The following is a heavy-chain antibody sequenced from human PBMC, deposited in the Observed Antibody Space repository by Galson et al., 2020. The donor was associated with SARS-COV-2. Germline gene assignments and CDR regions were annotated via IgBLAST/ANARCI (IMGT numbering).Heavy chain of an antibody. CDR3: SRIIVTAYYFSHMDV. CDR2: IYHSGYT. V-gene: IGHV4-4*02. D-gene: IGHD2-21*02. Sequence: SETLSLTCAVSGGSISSSDWWGWVRQPPGKGLEWIGEIYHSGYTNYNPSLKSRVTMSVDTSKNQFSLKLSSVTAADTALYYCSRIIVTAYYFSHMDVWGKGTTVTVSS. J-gene: IGHJ6*03. CDR1: GGSISSSDW.